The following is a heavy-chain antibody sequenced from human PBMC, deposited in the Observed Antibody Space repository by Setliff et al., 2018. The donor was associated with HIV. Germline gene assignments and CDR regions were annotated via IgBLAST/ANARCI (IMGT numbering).Heavy chain of an antibody. V-gene: IGHV1-69*13. CDR3: AVVNKVTDFEY. Sequence: SVKVSCKTSGGTFSSYSITWVRQAPGQGLEWKGGIIPLFGSADYAQRFQGRVTITADESTSTAYMELTSLRSEDTAMYYCAVVNKVTDFEYWGQGTLVTVSS. J-gene: IGHJ4*02. D-gene: IGHD2-21*01. CDR2: IIPLFGSA. CDR1: GGTFSSYS.